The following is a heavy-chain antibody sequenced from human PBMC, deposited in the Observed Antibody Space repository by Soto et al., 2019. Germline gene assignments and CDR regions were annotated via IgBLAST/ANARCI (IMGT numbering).Heavy chain of an antibody. CDR1: RFTFSTYE. CDR2: ISSSGSTV. Sequence: GGSLRLSCAASRFTFSTYEMHWVRQAPGKGLEWVSCISSSGSTVYYADSVKGRFTISRDNTRNSLYLQMNSLRDEDTALYYCVRYCTTTLCNGVATRTFDYWGQGTLVTVSS. V-gene: IGHV3-48*03. J-gene: IGHJ4*02. CDR3: VRYCTTTLCNGVATRTFDY. D-gene: IGHD5-12*01.